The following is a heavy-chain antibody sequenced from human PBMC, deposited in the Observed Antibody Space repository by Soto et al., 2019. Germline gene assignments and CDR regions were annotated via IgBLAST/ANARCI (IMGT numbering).Heavy chain of an antibody. D-gene: IGHD4-17*01. CDR3: ARGDAYGNYQAR. Sequence: QLQLPQCGAGLLKPSENLSLTCAIYGGSFSGSYWRWIRQHPGKGLERIGAIHHGGSTNYNPSLKSRVTISAATSKHQFALKLTSVPAADTAVYYCARGDAYGNYQARWGQGTLVTVTS. V-gene: IGHV4-34*01. CDR2: IHHGGST. CDR1: GGSFSGSY. J-gene: IGHJ4*02.